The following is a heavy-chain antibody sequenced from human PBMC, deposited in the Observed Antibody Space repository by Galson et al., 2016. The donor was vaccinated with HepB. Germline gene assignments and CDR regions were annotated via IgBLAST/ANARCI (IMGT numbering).Heavy chain of an antibody. V-gene: IGHV1-24*01. D-gene: IGHD3-10*01. J-gene: IGHJ6*02. CDR1: GYILTDLS. CDR3: ATDRFGGIYYYYGMDV. Sequence: SVKVSCKVSGYILTDLSIHWVRQAPGKGLEWMGRFDPEDGETIYARKFQGRVTMTADTSTDTVYMDLSSLRSEDTAVYYCATDRFGGIYYYYGMDVWGQGTTVTVSS. CDR2: FDPEDGET.